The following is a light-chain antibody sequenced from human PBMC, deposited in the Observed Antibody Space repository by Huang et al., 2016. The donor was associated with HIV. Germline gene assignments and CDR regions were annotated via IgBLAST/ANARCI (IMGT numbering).Light chain of an antibody. CDR1: QSVSSTY. V-gene: IGKV3-20*01. CDR3: QEFGSSPYI. Sequence: FVLTQSPGTLSSSPGERATLSCRASQSVSSTYLAWYQQKPGQAPRLLFYGAASRAAGIPDRFSGSGSGTDFTLTISRLEPEDFAVYYCQEFGSSPYIFGQGTKLEIK. CDR2: GAA. J-gene: IGKJ2*01.